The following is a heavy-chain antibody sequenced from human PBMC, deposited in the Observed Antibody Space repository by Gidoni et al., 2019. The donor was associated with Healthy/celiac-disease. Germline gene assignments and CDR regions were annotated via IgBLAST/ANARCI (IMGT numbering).Heavy chain of an antibody. CDR1: GFPFSSYA. Sequence: QVQLVESGGGVVQPGRSLRLSCASSGFPFSSYAMHWVRQAPGKGLEWVAVISYDGSNKYYADSVKGRFTISRDNSKNTRYLQMNSLRAEDTTVYYCARDLPPLLSLDYWGQGTLVTVSS. V-gene: IGHV3-30*01. J-gene: IGHJ4*02. CDR3: ARDLPPLLSLDY. D-gene: IGHD3-16*02. CDR2: ISYDGSNK.